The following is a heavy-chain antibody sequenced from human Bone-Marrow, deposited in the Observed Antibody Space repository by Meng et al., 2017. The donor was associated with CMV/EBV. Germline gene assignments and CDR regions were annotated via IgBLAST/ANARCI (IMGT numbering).Heavy chain of an antibody. CDR1: GFTFSDYS. Sequence: GGSLRLSCVASGFTFSDYSMSWVRQAPGRGLEWISYISESGDSKHCADSVKGRFTISRDNAKNSLYLQMDSLRVDDTAVYYCARDPKRGLGSYHEWGQGTLVTVSS. CDR2: ISESGDSK. CDR3: ARDPKRGLGSYHE. J-gene: IGHJ4*02. V-gene: IGHV3-11*04. D-gene: IGHD3-16*02.